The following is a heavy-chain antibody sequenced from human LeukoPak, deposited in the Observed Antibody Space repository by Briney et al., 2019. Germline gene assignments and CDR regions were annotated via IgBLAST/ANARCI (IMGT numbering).Heavy chain of an antibody. CDR3: ARIGGAHNFDY. J-gene: IGHJ4*02. CDR2: INPNTGGT. CDR1: GYTFTAYY. D-gene: IGHD3-16*01. Sequence: ASVRVSCKASGYTFTAYYMHWVRQAPGQGLEWMGRINPNTGGTNYAQKFQGRVTMTGDTSISTAYMELSRLTSDDTAVYYCARIGGAHNFDYWGQGTLVTVSS. V-gene: IGHV1-2*06.